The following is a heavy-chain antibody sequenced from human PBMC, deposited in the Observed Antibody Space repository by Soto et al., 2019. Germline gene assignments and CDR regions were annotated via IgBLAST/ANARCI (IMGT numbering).Heavy chain of an antibody. CDR2: ISAYNGNT. V-gene: IGHV1-18*01. CDR1: GYTFTSYG. Sequence: QVQLVQSGAEVKKPGASVKVSCKASGYTFTSYGISWVRQAPGQGLERMGWISAYNGNTNYAQKLQGRVTMTTATSTSTAYMELRSLRSDDTAVYYCARAQFEYSGYDHLDYWGQGTLVTVSS. D-gene: IGHD5-12*01. J-gene: IGHJ4*02. CDR3: ARAQFEYSGYDHLDY.